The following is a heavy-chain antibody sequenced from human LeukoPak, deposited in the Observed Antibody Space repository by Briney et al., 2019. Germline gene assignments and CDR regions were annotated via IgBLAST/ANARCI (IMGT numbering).Heavy chain of an antibody. J-gene: IGHJ4*02. Sequence: ASVKVSCKASGYTFTGYYMHWVRQAPGQGLEWMGRINPNSGGTNYAQKFQGRVTMTRDTSISTAYMELSRLRSDDTAVYYCAREGYYDSSGYCFDYWGQGTLVIVSS. CDR2: INPNSGGT. CDR3: AREGYYDSSGYCFDY. D-gene: IGHD3-22*01. CDR1: GYTFTGYY. V-gene: IGHV1-2*06.